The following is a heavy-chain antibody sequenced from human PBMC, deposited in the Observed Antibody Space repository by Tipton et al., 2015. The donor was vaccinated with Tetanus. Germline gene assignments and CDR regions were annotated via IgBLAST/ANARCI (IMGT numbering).Heavy chain of an antibody. CDR1: GGSIXSGGYY. CDR3: ARDQARGGRGWNYFDY. J-gene: IGHJ4*02. Sequence: TLSITCTVSGGSIXSGGYYWTWIRQHPGKGLEXIGDIYFSGSTYYNPSLKSRVTISVDTSKNQFSVNLNSVTAADTAVYYCARDQARGGRGWNYFDYWGQGALVTVSS. D-gene: IGHD3-10*01. CDR2: IYFSGST. V-gene: IGHV4-31*03.